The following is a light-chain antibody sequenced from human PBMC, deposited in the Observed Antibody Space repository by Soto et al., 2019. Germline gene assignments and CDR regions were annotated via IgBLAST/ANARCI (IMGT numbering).Light chain of an antibody. CDR1: QSVSTTY. CDR2: GTS. CDR3: QHYGSSPPMYT. J-gene: IGKJ2*01. Sequence: EIVLTQSPGTLSLSPGERATLSCRASQSVSTTYLGWYQQKPGQAPRLLVYGTSRRATGIPDRFSGSGSGTDFTLTISSLEPEDFAVYYWQHYGSSPPMYTFGQGTKLEIK. V-gene: IGKV3-20*01.